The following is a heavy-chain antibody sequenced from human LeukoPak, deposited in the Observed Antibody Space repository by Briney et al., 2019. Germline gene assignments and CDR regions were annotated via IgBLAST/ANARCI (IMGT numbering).Heavy chain of an antibody. CDR3: TTLTVGSNFDY. Sequence: GGSLRLSCAASGFSFSVYEIHWVRQAPGKGLEWISDVSSSGTTYYADSVKGRFTISRDNAKNSLYLQMNSLRAEDTAVYYCTTLTVGSNFDYWGQGTLVTVSS. D-gene: IGHD1-26*01. CDR2: VSSSGTT. CDR1: GFSFSVYE. V-gene: IGHV3-48*03. J-gene: IGHJ4*02.